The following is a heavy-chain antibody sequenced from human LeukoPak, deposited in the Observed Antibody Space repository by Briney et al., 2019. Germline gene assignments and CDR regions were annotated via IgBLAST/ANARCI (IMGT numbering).Heavy chain of an antibody. Sequence: PSETLSLTCTVSGGSISSGGYYWSWIHQHPGKGLEWIGYIYYSGSTYYNPSLKSRVTISVDTSKNQFSLKLSSVTAADTAVYYCARMELRFLEWLPGAFNWFDPWGQGTLVTVSS. CDR1: GGSISSGGYY. CDR3: ARMELRFLEWLPGAFNWFDP. D-gene: IGHD3-3*01. CDR2: IYYSGST. J-gene: IGHJ5*02. V-gene: IGHV4-31*03.